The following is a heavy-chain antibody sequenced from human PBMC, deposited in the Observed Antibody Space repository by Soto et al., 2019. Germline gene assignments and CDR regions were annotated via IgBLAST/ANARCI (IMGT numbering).Heavy chain of an antibody. CDR1: GGTFSAYA. Sequence: QVQLGQSGAEVKKPGSAVKVSCKASGGTFSAYAINGVRPAPGQGLEWMGRVITIFSKAEYAQKFRGRVLFTADESTNTAYMELSGLNSEDTAVYFCARDRGGDFWIYFDLWGRGTLVTVSS. J-gene: IGHJ2*01. D-gene: IGHD3-3*01. CDR3: ARDRGGDFWIYFDL. V-gene: IGHV1-69*01. CDR2: VITIFSKA.